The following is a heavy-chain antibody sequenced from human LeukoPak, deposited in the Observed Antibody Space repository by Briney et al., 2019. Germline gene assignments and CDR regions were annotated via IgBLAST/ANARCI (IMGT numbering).Heavy chain of an antibody. Sequence: ASVKVSCKASGGTFSSYAISWVRQAPGQGLEWMGGIIPIFGTANYAQKFQGRVTITADESTGTAYMELSSLRSEDTAVYYCARVRREREIDYWGQGTLVTVSS. CDR2: IIPIFGTA. V-gene: IGHV1-69*13. CDR1: GGTFSSYA. J-gene: IGHJ4*02. D-gene: IGHD1-1*01. CDR3: ARVRREREIDY.